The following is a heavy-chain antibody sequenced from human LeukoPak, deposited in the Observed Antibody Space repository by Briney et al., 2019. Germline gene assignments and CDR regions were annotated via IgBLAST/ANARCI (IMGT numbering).Heavy chain of an antibody. V-gene: IGHV3-21*01. CDR3: ARVAVRGYYYGMDV. Sequence: PGGSLRLSCAASGFTFSSYSMNWVRQAPGKGLEWVSSISSSSSYIYYADSVKGRFTISRDNAKNSLYLQMNSLRAEDTAVYYYARVAVRGYYYGMDVWGQGTTVTVSS. D-gene: IGHD3-10*01. CDR1: GFTFSSYS. J-gene: IGHJ6*02. CDR2: ISSSSSYI.